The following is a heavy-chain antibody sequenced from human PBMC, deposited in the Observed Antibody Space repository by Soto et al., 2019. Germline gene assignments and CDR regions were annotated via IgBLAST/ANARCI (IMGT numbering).Heavy chain of an antibody. CDR2: IIPIFGTA. J-gene: IGHJ6*01. CDR1: GGAFSSYA. CDR3: ARSEYSALRLYYYYYGMDV. V-gene: IGHV1-69*13. Sequence: SGKVCCKASGGAFSSYAISLVRQAPGQGVEWMGGIIPIFGTANYSQKFQVRVTITADESTSTAYMELSSLRSEDTAVYYCARSEYSALRLYYYYYGMDVWGQGTTVTVSS. D-gene: IGHD2-15*01.